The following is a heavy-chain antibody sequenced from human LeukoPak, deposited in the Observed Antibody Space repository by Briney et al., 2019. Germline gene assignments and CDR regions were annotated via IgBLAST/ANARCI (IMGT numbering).Heavy chain of an antibody. V-gene: IGHV4-39*07. CDR2: IYYSGST. D-gene: IGHD2-15*01. CDR1: GGSISSSSYY. Sequence: SETLSLTCTVSGGSISSSSYYWGRIRQPPGKGLEWIGSIYYSGSTYYNPSLKSRVTISVDTSKNQFSLKLSSVTAADTAVYYCARDSPFVSYYYYYMDVWGKGTTVTVSS. J-gene: IGHJ6*03. CDR3: ARDSPFVSYYYYYMDV.